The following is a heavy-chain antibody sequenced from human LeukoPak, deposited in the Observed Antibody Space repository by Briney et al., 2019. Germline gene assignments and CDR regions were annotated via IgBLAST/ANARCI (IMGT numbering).Heavy chain of an antibody. J-gene: IGHJ3*02. CDR2: INTNTGNP. CDR1: GYTFTSYA. D-gene: IGHD3-10*01. CDR3: ARVSLWFGEFSGAFDI. V-gene: IGHV7-4-1*02. Sequence: ASVKVSCKASGYTFTSYAMNWVRQAPGQGLEWMGWINTNTGNPTYAQGFTGRFVFSLDTSVSTAYLQISSLKAEDTAVYYCARVSLWFGEFSGAFDIWGQGTMVTASS.